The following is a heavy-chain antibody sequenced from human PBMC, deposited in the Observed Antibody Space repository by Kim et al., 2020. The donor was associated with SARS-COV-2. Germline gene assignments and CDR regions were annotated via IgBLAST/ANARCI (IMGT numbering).Heavy chain of an antibody. J-gene: IGHJ4*02. CDR3: ARGLYNTAAGTNY. D-gene: IGHD6-13*01. Sequence: YAQGFTGRFVFSLDTSVSTAYLQISSLKAEDTAVYYCARGLYNTAAGTNYWGQGTLVTVSS. V-gene: IGHV7-4-1*02.